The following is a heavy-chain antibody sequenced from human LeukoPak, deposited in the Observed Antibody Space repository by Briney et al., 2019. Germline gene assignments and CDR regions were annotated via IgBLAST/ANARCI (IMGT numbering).Heavy chain of an antibody. Sequence: SETLSLTCAVYGGSFSGYYWSWIRQPPGKGLEWIGEINHSGSTNYNPSLKSRVTISVDTSKNQFSLKLSSVTAADTAVYYCARSEGYCSSTSCYVFDYWGQGTLVTVSS. CDR1: GGSFSGYY. CDR3: ARSEGYCSSTSCYVFDY. J-gene: IGHJ4*02. V-gene: IGHV4-34*01. D-gene: IGHD2-2*01. CDR2: INHSGST.